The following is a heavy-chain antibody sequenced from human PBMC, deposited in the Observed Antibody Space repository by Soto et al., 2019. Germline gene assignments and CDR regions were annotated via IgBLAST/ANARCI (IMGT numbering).Heavy chain of an antibody. V-gene: IGHV3-23*01. Sequence: GGSLSLSCAASGFTFSTYAMTWVRQGPEKGLEWVSGISGSGGRSYYADSVKGRFTISKDNSKSTLYLQMNSLRAEDTAVYYCAKAYFVWSSEQPYYFDYWGQGTLVTVSS. J-gene: IGHJ4*02. D-gene: IGHD3-16*01. CDR2: ISGSGGRS. CDR3: AKAYFVWSSEQPYYFDY. CDR1: GFTFSTYA.